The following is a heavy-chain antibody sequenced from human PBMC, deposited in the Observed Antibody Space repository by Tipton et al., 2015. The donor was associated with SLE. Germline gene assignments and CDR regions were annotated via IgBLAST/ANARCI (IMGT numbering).Heavy chain of an antibody. V-gene: IGHV5-51*01. D-gene: IGHD2-15*01. Sequence: QLVQSGAEVKKPGESLKISCKGSGYSFASYWIAWVRQMPGKGLEWMGIIYPGDSDTRYSPSSQGQVTISADKSISTAYLQWSSLKASDTAMYYCARVVVGPATAFDIWGHRTMVTVSS. CDR3: ARVVVGPATAFDI. J-gene: IGHJ3*02. CDR2: IYPGDSDT. CDR1: GYSFASYW.